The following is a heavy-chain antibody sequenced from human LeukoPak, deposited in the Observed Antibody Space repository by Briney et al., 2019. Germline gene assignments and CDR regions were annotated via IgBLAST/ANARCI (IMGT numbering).Heavy chain of an antibody. CDR1: GGTFSNYA. Sequence: SVKVSCKASGGTFSNYAISWVRQAPGQGLEWMGGIIPIFGTANYAQTFQGRVTITADKSTSTAYMELSSLRSEDTAVYYCARVAAAETFDYWGQGTLVTVSS. D-gene: IGHD6-13*01. CDR3: ARVAAAETFDY. V-gene: IGHV1-69*06. CDR2: IIPIFGTA. J-gene: IGHJ4*02.